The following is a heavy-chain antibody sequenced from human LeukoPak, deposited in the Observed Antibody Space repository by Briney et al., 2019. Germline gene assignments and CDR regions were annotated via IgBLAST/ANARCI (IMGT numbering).Heavy chain of an antibody. CDR2: FDPEDGET. CDR1: GYTLTELS. CDR3: ARTPIVVVVAATYWFDP. D-gene: IGHD2-15*01. J-gene: IGHJ5*02. Sequence: GASVKVSCKVSGYTLTELSMHWVRQAPGKGLEWMGGFDPEDGETIYAQKFQGRVTITADKSTSTAYMELSSLRSEDTAVYYCARTPIVVVVAATYWFDPWGQGTLVTVSS. V-gene: IGHV1-24*01.